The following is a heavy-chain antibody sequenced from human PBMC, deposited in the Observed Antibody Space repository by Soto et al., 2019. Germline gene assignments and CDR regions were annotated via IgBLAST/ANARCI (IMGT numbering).Heavy chain of an antibody. CDR1: SSSITSSNW. J-gene: IGHJ4*02. D-gene: IGHD5-12*01. CDR2: VSHSGST. Sequence: QVQLQESGPGLVKPSGTLSLTCAVSSSSITSSNWWSWVRQPPGKGLEWIGEVSHSGSTNYIPSLKSRVSISVDKSRNQFSLRLNSVTAADTAVYYCARNRYGGYDFDYCGQGTLVTVSS. V-gene: IGHV4-4*02. CDR3: ARNRYGGYDFDY.